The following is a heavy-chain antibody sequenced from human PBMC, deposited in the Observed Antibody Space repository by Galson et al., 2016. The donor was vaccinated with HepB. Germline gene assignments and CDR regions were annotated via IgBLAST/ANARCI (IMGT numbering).Heavy chain of an antibody. CDR3: TQEPNYDIWSAPNEY. J-gene: IGHJ4*02. Sequence: SLRLSCAGSGFTFGDYAMSWFRQAPGKGLEWVSFIRSEAYGGTREYAASVKGRFNISRDDSKSIAYLQMNSLKTEDTAVYYCTQEPNYDIWSAPNEYWGQGTLVTGS. D-gene: IGHD3-3*01. CDR2: IRSEAYGGTR. CDR1: GFTFGDYA. V-gene: IGHV3-49*03.